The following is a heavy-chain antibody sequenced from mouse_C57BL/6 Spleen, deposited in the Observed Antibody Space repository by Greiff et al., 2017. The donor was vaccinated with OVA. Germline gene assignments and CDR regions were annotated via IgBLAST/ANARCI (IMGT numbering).Heavy chain of an antibody. CDR1: GYTFTSYW. V-gene: IGHV1-69*01. Sequence: QVQLQQPGAELVMPGASVKLSCKASGYTFTSYWMHWVKQRPGQGLEWIGEIDPSDSYTNYNQQFKGKSTLTVDKSSSTAYMQLSSLTSEDSAVYYGATGYDGGNYWGQGTTLTVSS. J-gene: IGHJ2*01. CDR2: IDPSDSYT. CDR3: ATGYDGGNY. D-gene: IGHD2-2*01.